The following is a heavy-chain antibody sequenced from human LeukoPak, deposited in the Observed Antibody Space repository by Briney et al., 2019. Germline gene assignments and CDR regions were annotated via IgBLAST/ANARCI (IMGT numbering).Heavy chain of an antibody. D-gene: IGHD3-10*01. CDR1: GYTFTGYY. CDR3: ARDHMVQGVHPDY. CDR2: INPNSGGT. Sequence: GASVKVSCKASGYTFTGYYMHWVRQAPGQGLEWMGWINPNSGGTNYAQKFQGRVTMTRDTSISTAYMELSRLTSADTAVYYCARDHMVQGVHPDYWGQGTVVTVSS. V-gene: IGHV1-2*02. J-gene: IGHJ4*02.